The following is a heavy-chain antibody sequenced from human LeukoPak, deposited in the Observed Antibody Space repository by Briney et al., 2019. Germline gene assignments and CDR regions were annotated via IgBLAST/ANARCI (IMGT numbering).Heavy chain of an antibody. D-gene: IGHD2-15*01. Sequence: SETLSLTCAVYGGSFSDYYWTWIRQPPGKGLEWIGEINHSGSTNYNPSLKSRVIISVDTSKNQFPLKLSSVTAADTAVYYCAGVVVGATLGGYYYYYMDVWGKGTTVTVSS. CDR1: GGSFSDYY. J-gene: IGHJ6*03. CDR3: AGVVVGATLGGYYYYYMDV. CDR2: INHSGST. V-gene: IGHV4-34*01.